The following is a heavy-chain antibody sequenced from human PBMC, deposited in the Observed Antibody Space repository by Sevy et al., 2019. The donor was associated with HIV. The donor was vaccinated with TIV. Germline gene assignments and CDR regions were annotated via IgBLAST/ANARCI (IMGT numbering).Heavy chain of an antibody. V-gene: IGHV1-69*13. CDR2: IIPIFGTP. J-gene: IGHJ3*02. Sequence: ASVKVSCKASGDTFSTYGLSWVRQAPGQGLKWMGGIIPIFGTPNYAQKFQGRVTIIADESASTAYMELSSLRSEDTALYYCAREGGVATTGDHDAFDIWGHGTLVTVSS. D-gene: IGHD7-27*01. CDR1: GDTFSTYG. CDR3: AREGGVATTGDHDAFDI.